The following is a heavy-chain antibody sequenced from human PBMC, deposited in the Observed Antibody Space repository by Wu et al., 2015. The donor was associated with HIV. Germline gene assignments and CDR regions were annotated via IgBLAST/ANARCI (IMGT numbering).Heavy chain of an antibody. V-gene: IGHV1-69*13. CDR1: GGTFSSYA. Sequence: QVQLVQSGAEVKKPGSSVKVSCKASGGTFSSYAISWVRQAPGQGLEWMGRIIPIFGTANYAQKFQGRVTITADESTSTAYMELSSLRSEDTAVYYCARDCDPTYYYGSGSYCKAFDIWGQGTMVTVSS. D-gene: IGHD3-10*01. CDR3: ARDCDPTYYYGSGSYCKAFDI. CDR2: IIPIFGTA. J-gene: IGHJ3*02.